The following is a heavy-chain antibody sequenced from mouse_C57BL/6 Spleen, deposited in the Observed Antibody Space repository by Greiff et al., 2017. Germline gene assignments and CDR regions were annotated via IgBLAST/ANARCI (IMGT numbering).Heavy chain of an antibody. J-gene: IGHJ4*01. CDR3: ARSAYSNPYAMDY. D-gene: IGHD2-5*01. Sequence: VQLQESGPELVKPGASVKISCKASGYAFSSSWMNWVKQRPGKGLEWIGRIYPGDGDTTYNGKFKGKATLTADKSSSTAYMQLSSLTSEDSAVYFCARSAYSNPYAMDYWGQGTSVTVSS. CDR1: GYAFSSSW. V-gene: IGHV1-82*01. CDR2: IYPGDGDT.